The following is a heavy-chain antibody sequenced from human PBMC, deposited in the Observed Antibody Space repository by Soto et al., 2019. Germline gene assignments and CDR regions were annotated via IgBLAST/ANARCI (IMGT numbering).Heavy chain of an antibody. Sequence: QVQLVQYGAEVKKPGSSVKVSCKASGGTFSSSAISWVRQAPGQGLEWMGGIIPIFGTAEYAQKFQGRVTITADETTSADCMEVSSLRSEDTAVYYCASNGESYYYYGMDVWGQGTTVTVSS. CDR2: IIPIFGTA. CDR1: GGTFSSSA. J-gene: IGHJ6*02. D-gene: IGHD2-8*01. CDR3: ASNGESYYYYGMDV. V-gene: IGHV1-69*12.